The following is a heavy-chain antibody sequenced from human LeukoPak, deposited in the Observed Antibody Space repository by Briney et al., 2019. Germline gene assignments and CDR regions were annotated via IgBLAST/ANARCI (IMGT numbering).Heavy chain of an antibody. D-gene: IGHD5-18*01. CDR1: GFTFSSYE. V-gene: IGHV3-48*03. J-gene: IGHJ4*02. Sequence: GGSLGLSCAASGFTFSSYEMNWVRQAPGKGLEWISYISSSGSTIYYADSVKGRFTISRDNSKNTLYVQMNSLRAADTAVYYCAKAAGRGYNYGDYFDYWGQGTLVTVSS. CDR3: AKAAGRGYNYGDYFDY. CDR2: ISSSGSTI.